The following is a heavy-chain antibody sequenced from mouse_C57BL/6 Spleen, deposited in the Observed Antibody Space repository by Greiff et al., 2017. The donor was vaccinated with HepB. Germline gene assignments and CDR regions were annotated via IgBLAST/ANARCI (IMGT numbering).Heavy chain of an antibody. J-gene: IGHJ3*01. V-gene: IGHV1-69*01. D-gene: IGHD2-1*01. CDR2: IDPSDSYT. CDR3: ARSDGNWFAY. CDR1: GYTFTSYW. Sequence: QVQLQQPGAELVLPGASVKLSCTASGYTFTSYWMHWVKQRPGQGLEWIGEIDPSDSYTNYNQKFKGKSTLTVDKSSSTAYMQLSSLTSEASAVYYCARSDGNWFAYWGQGTLVTVSA.